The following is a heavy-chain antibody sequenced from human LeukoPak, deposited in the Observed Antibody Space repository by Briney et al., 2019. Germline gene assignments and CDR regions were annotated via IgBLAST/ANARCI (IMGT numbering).Heavy chain of an antibody. Sequence: ASLKVSCKASRDTFSSYAISWVRQGPGQGVEWMGGIIPIFGTSNYAQKFQGRVTITTDESTSTAYMELSSLRSEDTAVYYCARDPLHYDSSGYSWSNWFDPWGQGTLVTVSS. CDR1: RDTFSSYA. J-gene: IGHJ5*02. V-gene: IGHV1-69*05. D-gene: IGHD3-22*01. CDR3: ARDPLHYDSSGYSWSNWFDP. CDR2: IIPIFGTS.